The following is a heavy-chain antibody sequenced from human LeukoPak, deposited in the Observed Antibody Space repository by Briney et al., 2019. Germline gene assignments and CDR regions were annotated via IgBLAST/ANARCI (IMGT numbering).Heavy chain of an antibody. Sequence: GGSLRLSCAASGFTFSGYAMHWLRQAPGKALEYVSAISSNGGSTYYATSVKSRFTISRDNSKNTLYLQMGSLRAEDMAVYYCARDSSRGDTAFGVPNYWGQGTLVTVSS. J-gene: IGHJ4*02. CDR3: ARDSSRGDTAFGVPNY. CDR1: GFTFSGYA. V-gene: IGHV3-64*01. D-gene: IGHD3-3*01. CDR2: ISSNGGST.